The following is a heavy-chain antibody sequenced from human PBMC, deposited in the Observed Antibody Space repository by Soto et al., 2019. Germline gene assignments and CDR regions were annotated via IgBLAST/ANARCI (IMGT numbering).Heavy chain of an antibody. CDR2: ISAYNDNT. Sequence: EASVKVSCKASGYTFASYGISWLRQAPGQGLEWMGWISAYNDNTNYAQKLQGRVTMTTDTSTSTAYMELRSLRSDDTAVYYCARDRYCSSTSCRFQSGGMDVWGQGTTVTVSS. CDR1: GYTFASYG. D-gene: IGHD2-2*01. J-gene: IGHJ6*02. V-gene: IGHV1-18*04. CDR3: ARDRYCSSTSCRFQSGGMDV.